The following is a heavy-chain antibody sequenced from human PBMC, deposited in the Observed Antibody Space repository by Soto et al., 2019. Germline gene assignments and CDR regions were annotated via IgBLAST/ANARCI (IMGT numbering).Heavy chain of an antibody. CDR2: INADATTT. Sequence: PGRSLRLSCAASGFTLSKYWMSWVRQAQGKGLVWIARINADATTTTYADSVKGRSTIPRDNARNTLYLQMNTLRAENTAVYYCASPLRFSSSWELNWGQGTLVTVSS. J-gene: IGHJ4*02. CDR3: ASPLRFSSSWELN. V-gene: IGHV3-74*01. D-gene: IGHD6-6*01. CDR1: GFTLSKYW.